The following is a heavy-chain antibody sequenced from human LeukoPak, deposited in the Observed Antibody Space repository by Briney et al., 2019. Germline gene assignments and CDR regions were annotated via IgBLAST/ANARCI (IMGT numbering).Heavy chain of an antibody. Sequence: SQTLSLTCTVSGGSISSGGYYWSWIRQHPGKGLEWIGYIYYSGSTYYNPSLKSRVTMSVDTSRNQFSLKLSSVTAADTAVYYCARAYCSGGSCYSGFDYWGQGTLVTVSS. CDR1: GGSISSGGYY. J-gene: IGHJ4*02. CDR3: ARAYCSGGSCYSGFDY. D-gene: IGHD2-15*01. V-gene: IGHV4-31*03. CDR2: IYYSGST.